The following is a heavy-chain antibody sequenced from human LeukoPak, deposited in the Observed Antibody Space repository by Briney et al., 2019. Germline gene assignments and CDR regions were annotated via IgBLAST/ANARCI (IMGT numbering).Heavy chain of an antibody. CDR2: ISYDGSDK. J-gene: IGHJ5*02. Sequence: GGSLRLSCAASGFTFSSYAMHWVRQAPGKGPEWVAVISYDGSDKYYADSVKGRFTISRDNSKNTLYLQMNSLRAEDTAVYYCARQGIFAAPFDPWGQGTLVTVSS. CDR1: GFTFSSYA. V-gene: IGHV3-30*01. CDR3: ARQGIFAAPFDP. D-gene: IGHD2-15*01.